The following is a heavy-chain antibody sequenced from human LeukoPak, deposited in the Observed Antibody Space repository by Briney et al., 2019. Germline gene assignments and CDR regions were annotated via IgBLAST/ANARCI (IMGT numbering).Heavy chain of an antibody. CDR3: ARLAYCSNDVCYSNYYYSMDV. V-gene: IGHV5-51*01. D-gene: IGHD2-8*01. CDR2: IYPDDSDT. Sequence: GESLKISCKGSGYTFSSYWIGWVRQMPGKGLEWMGIIYPDDSDTRYSPSFQGQVTISADKSISAAYLQWSSLKASDTAMYYCARLAYCSNDVCYSNYYYSMDVWGKGTTVTVSS. CDR1: GYTFSSYW. J-gene: IGHJ6*03.